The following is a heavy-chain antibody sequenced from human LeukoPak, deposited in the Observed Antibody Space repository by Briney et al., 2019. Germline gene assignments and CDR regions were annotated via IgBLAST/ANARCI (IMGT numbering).Heavy chain of an antibody. CDR2: INHSGST. CDR1: GGSFSGYY. D-gene: IGHD2-2*01. V-gene: IGHV4-34*01. CDR3: ASGKLKIPAASINWFDP. J-gene: IGHJ5*02. Sequence: SETLSLTCAVYGGSFSGYYWSWVRQPPGKGLEWIGEINHSGSTNYNPSLKSRVTISVDTSKNQFSLKLSSVTAADTAVYYCASGKLKIPAASINWFDPWGQGTLVTVSS.